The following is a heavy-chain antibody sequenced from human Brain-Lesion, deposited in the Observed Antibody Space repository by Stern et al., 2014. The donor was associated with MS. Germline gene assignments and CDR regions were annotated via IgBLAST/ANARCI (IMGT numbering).Heavy chain of an antibody. J-gene: IGHJ4*02. CDR2: MYHSGIT. Sequence: QVQLVESGPGLVKPSGTLSLTCAVSGGSISSGKWWSWVRQSPGKRLEGIGEMYHSGITNYNPSLESRVSISIDKSKNQFSLKVYSLTAADTAVYYCASNRGSGSFFDSWGQGSLVTVSS. CDR3: ASNRGSGSFFDS. D-gene: IGHD1-26*01. CDR1: GGSISSGKW. V-gene: IGHV4-4*02.